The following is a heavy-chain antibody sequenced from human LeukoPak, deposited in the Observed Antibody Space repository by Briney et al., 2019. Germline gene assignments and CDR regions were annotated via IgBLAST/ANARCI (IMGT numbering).Heavy chain of an antibody. Sequence: SETLSLTCTVSGGSISSSSYYWGWIRQPPGKGLEWIGSIYYSGSTYYNPSLKSRVTISVDTSKNQFSLQLNSVTPEDTAVYYCATGDAFDIWGQGTMVTVSS. CDR1: GGSISSSSYY. J-gene: IGHJ3*02. CDR3: ATGDAFDI. V-gene: IGHV4-39*07. CDR2: IYYSGST.